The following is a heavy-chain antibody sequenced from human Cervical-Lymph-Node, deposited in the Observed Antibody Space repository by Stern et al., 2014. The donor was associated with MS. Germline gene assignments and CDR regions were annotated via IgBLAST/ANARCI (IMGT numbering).Heavy chain of an antibody. CDR1: GGSFSGYL. J-gene: IGHJ4*02. V-gene: IGHV4-34*01. CDR2: IDHSGST. CDR3: ARGRQNDY. Sequence: QVQLQQWGAGLLKPSETLSLTCAVYGGSFSGYLWSWIRQPPGKGLEWIGEIDHSGSTNYNPSLKSRVTISVDPSKNQFSLNLNSVTAADTAVYYCARGRQNDYWGQGTLVPVSS.